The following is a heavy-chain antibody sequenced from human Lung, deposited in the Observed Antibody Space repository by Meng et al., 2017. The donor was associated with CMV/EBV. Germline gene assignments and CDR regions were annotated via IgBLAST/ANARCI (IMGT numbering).Heavy chain of an antibody. CDR1: FSDYY. CDR2: ISPNSGGT. Sequence: FSDYYIHWVRQAPGHGLEWMGRISPNSGGTNYAQGFQGRVTMTSDTSIRTAYMELRNLKSDDTAVYFCARVGDYYDRSGYYYERSLAYWGQGTLVPSPQ. J-gene: IGHJ4*02. D-gene: IGHD3-22*01. V-gene: IGHV1-2*06. CDR3: ARVGDYYDRSGYYYERSLAY.